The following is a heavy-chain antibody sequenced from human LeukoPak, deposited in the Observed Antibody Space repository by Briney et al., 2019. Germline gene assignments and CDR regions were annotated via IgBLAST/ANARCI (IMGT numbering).Heavy chain of an antibody. J-gene: IGHJ6*02. Sequence: PSETLSLTCTVSGGSIRSDSYYWAWIRQPPGKGLEWIGSIDSSGSSYKNPSLKSRVSISVDTSKNQFSLKLDPMTAADTAVYYCARDVTVTGNYYDMDVWGQGTTVTVSS. V-gene: IGHV4-39*07. CDR3: ARDVTVTGNYYDMDV. CDR1: GGSIRSDSYY. CDR2: IDSSGSS. D-gene: IGHD6-19*01.